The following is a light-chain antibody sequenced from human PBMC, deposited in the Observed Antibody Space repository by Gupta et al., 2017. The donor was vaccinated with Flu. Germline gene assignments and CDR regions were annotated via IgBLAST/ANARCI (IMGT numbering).Light chain of an antibody. CDR2: GAS. Sequence: FVLTPSPGTLSLSPGERATLSCRASQSVASNFLAWYQQRPGQAPRLLIYGASNRATGIPDRFSGGGSGTEFTLTISRLEREDFAVYYCQQYFSTPFTFGPGSTVAIK. V-gene: IGKV3-20*01. CDR1: QSVASNF. J-gene: IGKJ3*01. CDR3: QQYFSTPFT.